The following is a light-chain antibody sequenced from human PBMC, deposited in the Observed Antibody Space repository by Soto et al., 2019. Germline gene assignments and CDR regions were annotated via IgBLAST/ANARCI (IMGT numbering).Light chain of an antibody. V-gene: IGKV3-11*01. CDR1: QSVSSY. CDR2: YAS. J-gene: IGKJ3*01. Sequence: EIVLTQSPATLSLSPGERATLSCRASQSVSSYLAWYQQKPGQAPRLLIYYASNRATGIPARFSGSGSETDFTLTISSLEPEDFAVYYCQQRSNWPPGFGPGTKVDTK. CDR3: QQRSNWPPG.